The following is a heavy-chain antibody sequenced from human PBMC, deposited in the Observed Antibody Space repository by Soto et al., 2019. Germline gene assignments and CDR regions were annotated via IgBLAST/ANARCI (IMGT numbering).Heavy chain of an antibody. J-gene: IGHJ4*02. CDR1: GYSFTSYW. V-gene: IGHV5-51*01. Sequence: PGESLKISCKGSGYSFTSYWIGRVRQMPGKGLEWKGNIYPPDSDTRYSPSFQAQVTISADKHIRTAYLQWSRLRASDTAMSYCARLDYGGNTFDYWGQGSLVTGSS. D-gene: IGHD4-17*01. CDR2: IYPPDSDT. CDR3: ARLDYGGNTFDY.